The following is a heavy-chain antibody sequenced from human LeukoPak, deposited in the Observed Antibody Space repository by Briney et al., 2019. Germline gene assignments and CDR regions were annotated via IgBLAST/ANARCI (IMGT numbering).Heavy chain of an antibody. Sequence: SETLSLTCTVAGGSISSSSYYWGWIRQPPGKGLEWIGSIYYSGSTNYNPSLKSRVTISVDTSKNQFSLKLSSVTAADTAVYYCARLHYYDSHLDYWGQGTLVTVSS. CDR3: ARLHYYDSHLDY. J-gene: IGHJ4*02. CDR2: IYYSGST. D-gene: IGHD3-22*01. V-gene: IGHV4-39*01. CDR1: GGSISSSSYY.